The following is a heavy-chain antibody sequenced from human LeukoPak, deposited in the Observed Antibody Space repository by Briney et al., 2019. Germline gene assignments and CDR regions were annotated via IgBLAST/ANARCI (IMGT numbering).Heavy chain of an antibody. Sequence: ASVKVSCKVSGYTLTELSMHWVRQAPGKGLEWMGGFDPEDGETIYAQKFQGRVTMTEDTSTDTAYMELSSLRPEDTAVYYCATDRGLLWFGELLVWGQGTLVTVSS. V-gene: IGHV1-24*01. J-gene: IGHJ4*02. D-gene: IGHD3-10*01. CDR1: GYTLTELS. CDR2: FDPEDGET. CDR3: ATDRGLLWFGELLV.